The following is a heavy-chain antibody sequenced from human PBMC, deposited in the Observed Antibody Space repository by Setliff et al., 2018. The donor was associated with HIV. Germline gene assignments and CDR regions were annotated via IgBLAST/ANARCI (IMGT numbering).Heavy chain of an antibody. CDR1: GYTFTSYA. CDR2: IIPILGIA. J-gene: IGHJ4*02. Sequence: GASVKVSCKASGYTFTSYAMNWVRQAPGQGLEWMGGIIPILGIANYAQKFQGRVTITADESTGTAYMELSSLRSEDTAVYYCASTCSGGSCYSDRDYWGQGTLVTVSS. CDR3: ASTCSGGSCYSDRDY. D-gene: IGHD2-15*01. V-gene: IGHV1-69*10.